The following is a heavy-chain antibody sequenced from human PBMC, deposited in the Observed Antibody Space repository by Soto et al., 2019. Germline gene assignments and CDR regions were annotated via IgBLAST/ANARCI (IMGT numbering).Heavy chain of an antibody. V-gene: IGHV2-5*05. CDR1: GFSLSTSGVG. CDR3: AHFAYYGSASLDN. D-gene: IGHD3-10*01. Sequence: QITLKESGPTLVKPTQTLTLTCPVSGFSLSTSGVGVAWIRQPPGKALQWLGIIYWDDDKRYGPSLRSRLTITKDSSKNQVVLSMANMQSVDTATYFCAHFAYYGSASLDNWGQGTLVSVSS. J-gene: IGHJ4*02. CDR2: IYWDDDK.